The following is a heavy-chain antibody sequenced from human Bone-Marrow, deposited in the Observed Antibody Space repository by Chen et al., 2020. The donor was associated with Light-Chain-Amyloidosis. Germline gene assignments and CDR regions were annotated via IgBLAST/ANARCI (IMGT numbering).Heavy chain of an antibody. V-gene: IGHV3-7*01. CDR1: GFTFSSNW. J-gene: IGHJ4*02. CDR3: ARGFATDY. CDR2: INHDGPRE. Sequence: EAQLVESGGGLVQPGGSLRLSCAASGFTFSSNWMSWVRQAPGKGLEWVANINHDGPREYDVDSVKGLFTSSRDNTKNSLLLQMNSLRAEDTAVYYCARGFATDYWGQGTLVTVSS. D-gene: IGHD2-15*01.